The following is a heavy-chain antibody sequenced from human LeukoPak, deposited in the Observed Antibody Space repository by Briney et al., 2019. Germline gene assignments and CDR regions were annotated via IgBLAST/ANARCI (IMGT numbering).Heavy chain of an antibody. CDR2: ISSSSSYI. V-gene: IGHV3-21*01. CDR3: APSIAAPYSWFDP. D-gene: IGHD6-6*01. J-gene: IGHJ5*02. CDR1: GFIVSSNY. Sequence: PGGSLRLSCVGSGFIVSSNYMNWVRQAPGKGLEWVSSISSSSSYIYYADSVKGRFTISRDNAKNSLYLQMNSLRAEDTAVYYCAPSIAAPYSWFDPWGQGTLVTVSS.